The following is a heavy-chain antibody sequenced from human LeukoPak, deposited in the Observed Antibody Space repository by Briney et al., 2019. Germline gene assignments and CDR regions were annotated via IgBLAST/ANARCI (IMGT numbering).Heavy chain of an antibody. CDR3: VNGGRSIAARIPFDY. CDR2: ISYDGSNK. CDR1: GFTFSSYG. J-gene: IGHJ4*02. V-gene: IGHV3-30*03. Sequence: GGSLRLPCAASGFTFSSYGMHWVRQAPGKGLEWVAVISYDGSNKYYADSVKGRFTISRDNSKNTLYLQMNSLRAEDTAVYYCVNGGRSIAARIPFDYWGQGTLVTVAS. D-gene: IGHD6-6*01.